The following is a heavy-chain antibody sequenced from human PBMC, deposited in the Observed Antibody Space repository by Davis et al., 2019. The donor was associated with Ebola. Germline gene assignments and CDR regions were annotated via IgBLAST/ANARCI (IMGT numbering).Heavy chain of an antibody. CDR1: GYTFTSYY. V-gene: IGHV1-46*01. CDR2: INPSGGST. CDR3: ARDLPGGYSGYDSQRYFDL. Sequence: ASVKVSCKASGYTFTSYYMHWVRQAPGQGLEWMGIINPSGGSTSYAQKFQGRVTMTRDTSTSTVYMELSSLRSEDTAVYYCARDLPGGYSGYDSQRYFDLWGRGTLVTVSS. J-gene: IGHJ2*01. D-gene: IGHD5-12*01.